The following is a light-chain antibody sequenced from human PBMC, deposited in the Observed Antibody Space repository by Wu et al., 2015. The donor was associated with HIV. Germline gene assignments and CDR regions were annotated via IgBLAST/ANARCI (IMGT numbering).Light chain of an antibody. V-gene: IGKV3-11*01. Sequence: EIVLTQSPATLSLSPGETATLSCRASQSVSSYLAWYQQKPGQAPRLLIYDASNRATGIPARFSGSGSKTDFTLTISRLEPEDFAVYYCQRSGTFGQGTKVEIK. J-gene: IGKJ1*01. CDR3: QRSGT. CDR2: DAS. CDR1: QSVSSY.